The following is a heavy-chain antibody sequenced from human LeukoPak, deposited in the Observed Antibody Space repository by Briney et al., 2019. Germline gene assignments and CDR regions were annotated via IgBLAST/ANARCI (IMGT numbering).Heavy chain of an antibody. V-gene: IGHV1-8*01. CDR1: GYTFTSYD. J-gene: IGHJ4*02. Sequence: ASVKVSCKATGYTFTSYDFNWVRQATGQRPEWMGWMSPNSGDTGYAQKFQDRVTMTRNTSISTAYMELSSLRSDDTAVYYCARGPPNWGYDYWGPGTLDTVSS. CDR3: ARGPPNWGYDY. CDR2: MSPNSGDT. D-gene: IGHD7-27*01.